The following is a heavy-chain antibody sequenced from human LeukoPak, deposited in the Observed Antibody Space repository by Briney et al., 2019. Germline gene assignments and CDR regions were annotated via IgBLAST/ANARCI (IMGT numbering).Heavy chain of an antibody. D-gene: IGHD3-10*01. CDR1: GGSISRGDYY. CDR2: IYYSGST. V-gene: IGHV4-30-4*01. CDR3: ARWFGEITIDY. J-gene: IGHJ4*02. Sequence: SQTLSLTCTVSGGSISRGDYYWSWIRQPPGKGLEWIGYIYYSGSTYYNPSLKSRVTISVDTSKNQFSLKLSSVTAADTAVYYCARWFGEITIDYWGQGTLVTVSS.